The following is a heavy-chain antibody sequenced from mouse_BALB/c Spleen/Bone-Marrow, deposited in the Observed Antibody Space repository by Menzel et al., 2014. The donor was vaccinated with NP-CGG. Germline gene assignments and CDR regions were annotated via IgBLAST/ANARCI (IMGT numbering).Heavy chain of an antibody. CDR1: GFSLTSYG. Sequence: QVQLQQSGPGLVAPSQSLSITCTVSGFSLTSYGVNWVRQPPGKGLEWLGVIWAGGSTNYNSALMSRMSIRKDNSKSQVFLKMNSLQTDDTAMYYCARNYGSSYFDYWSQGTTLTVSS. CDR2: IWAGGST. V-gene: IGHV2-9*02. CDR3: ARNYGSSYFDY. J-gene: IGHJ2*01. D-gene: IGHD1-1*01.